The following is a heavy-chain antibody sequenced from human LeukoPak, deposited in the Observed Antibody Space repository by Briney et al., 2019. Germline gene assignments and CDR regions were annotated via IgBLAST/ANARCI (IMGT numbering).Heavy chain of an antibody. D-gene: IGHD1-26*01. CDR3: AREMGYSGSYYFDY. CDR2: ISAYNGNT. J-gene: IGHJ4*02. V-gene: IGHV1-18*01. Sequence: APVKVSCKASGYTFTSYGISWVRQAPGQGLEWMGWISAYNGNTNYAQKLQGRVTMTIDTSTSIAYMELRSLRSDDAAVYYCAREMGYSGSYYFDYWGQGTLVTVSS. CDR1: GYTFTSYG.